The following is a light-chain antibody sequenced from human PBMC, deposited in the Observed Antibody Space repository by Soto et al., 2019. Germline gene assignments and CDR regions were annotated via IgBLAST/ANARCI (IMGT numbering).Light chain of an antibody. J-gene: IGKJ2*01. CDR1: QSISSY. CDR3: QQSYSTPYT. CDR2: AAA. V-gene: IGKV1-39*01. Sequence: DIQMTQSPSSLSASVGDRVTITCRASQSISSYLNWCQQKPGKAPKLLISAAASLQSGVPSRFSGSGSGTDFILTISSLQPEDFATYYCQQSYSTPYTFGQGTKLEIK.